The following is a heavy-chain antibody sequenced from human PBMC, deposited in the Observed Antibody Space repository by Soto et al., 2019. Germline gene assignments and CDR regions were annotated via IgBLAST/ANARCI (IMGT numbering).Heavy chain of an antibody. Sequence: EVQLVESGGGLVKPGGSLRLSCAASGFTFTNAWMTWVRQAPGKGLEWVGRVKSKTDGGTIDYAAPVKDRFTISRDDSKNTLYLQMNSLKTEDTAVYYCIGTSSGSSMRFDYWGQGTLVTVSS. V-gene: IGHV3-15*01. CDR3: IGTSSGSSMRFDY. J-gene: IGHJ4*02. CDR2: VKSKTDGGTI. CDR1: GFTFTNAW. D-gene: IGHD5-12*01.